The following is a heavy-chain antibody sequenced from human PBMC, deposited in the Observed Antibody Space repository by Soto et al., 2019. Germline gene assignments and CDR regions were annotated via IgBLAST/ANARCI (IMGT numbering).Heavy chain of an antibody. D-gene: IGHD1-26*01. V-gene: IGHV3-23*01. J-gene: IGHJ4*02. Sequence: VGSLRLSCASSVFTFSSYAMSCVRHSPGKWLEWVSAISGSGGSTYYADSVKGRFTISRDNSKNTLYLQMNSLRAEDTAVYYCAKDMYSGSYRYFDYWGQGTLVNVSS. CDR3: AKDMYSGSYRYFDY. CDR1: VFTFSSYA. CDR2: ISGSGGST.